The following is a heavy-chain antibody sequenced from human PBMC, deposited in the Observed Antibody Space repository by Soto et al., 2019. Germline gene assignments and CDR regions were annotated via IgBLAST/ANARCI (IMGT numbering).Heavy chain of an antibody. D-gene: IGHD6-19*01. CDR3: AREGSGWFYFDY. J-gene: IGHJ4*02. V-gene: IGHV3-74*01. CDR2: INSDGSSI. CDR1: GFTFSSDW. Sequence: EVQLVQSGGGLVQPGGSLRLSCAASGFTFSSDWMHWVRQAPGKGLVWVSRINSDGSSIDYAAAVKGRFTISRDNAKNTLYLQMNSLKAEDTAVYYCAREGSGWFYFDYWGQGTLVTVSS.